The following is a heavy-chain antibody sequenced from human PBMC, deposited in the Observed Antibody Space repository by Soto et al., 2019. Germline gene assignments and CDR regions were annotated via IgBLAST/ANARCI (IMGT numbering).Heavy chain of an antibody. CDR1: GYSITSDW. J-gene: IGHJ5*02. D-gene: IGHD5-12*01. V-gene: IGHV5-51*01. CDR2: IYPRDSDT. CDR3: VRHHIVATPRGWFDP. Sequence: GESLKISCKASGYSITSDWVGWVRQMPGKGLEWMGIIYPRDSDTRYSPSFEGQVTISADKTTNTAYLPWSSLKASDTAIYYCVRHHIVATPRGWFDPWGQGTLVTVSS.